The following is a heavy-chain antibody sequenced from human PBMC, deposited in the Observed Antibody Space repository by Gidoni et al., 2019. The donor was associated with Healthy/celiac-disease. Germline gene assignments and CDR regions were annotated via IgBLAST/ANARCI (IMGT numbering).Heavy chain of an antibody. J-gene: IGHJ6*02. Sequence: QVQLVESGGGVVQPGRSLRLSCAASGFTFSSYGMHWVRQAPGKGLEWVAVISYDGSNKYYAGSVKGRFTISRDNSKNTLYLQMNSLRAEDTAVYYCAKDQQLYYYYGMDVWGQGTTVTVSS. CDR1: GFTFSSYG. CDR3: AKDQQLYYYYGMDV. D-gene: IGHD6-13*01. V-gene: IGHV3-30*18. CDR2: ISYDGSNK.